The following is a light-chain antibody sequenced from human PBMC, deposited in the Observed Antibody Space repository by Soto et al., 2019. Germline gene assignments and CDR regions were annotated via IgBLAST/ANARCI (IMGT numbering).Light chain of an antibody. Sequence: QSVLTQPASVSGSPGQSITISCTGTTSDIGGYNYVSWFQQHPGKAPKVLIYEVADRPSGVSDRFSGSKSGNTASLTISGLQTEDEGDYYCSSFTSSNTWVFGGGTKLTVL. J-gene: IGLJ3*02. CDR2: EVA. CDR3: SSFTSSNTWV. V-gene: IGLV2-14*01. CDR1: TSDIGGYNY.